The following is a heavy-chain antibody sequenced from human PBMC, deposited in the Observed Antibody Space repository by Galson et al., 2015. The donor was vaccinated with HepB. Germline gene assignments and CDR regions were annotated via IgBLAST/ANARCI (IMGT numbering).Heavy chain of an antibody. CDR2: FSSSSSTI. CDR1: GFTFSSYS. V-gene: IGHV3-48*02. J-gene: IGHJ6*02. CDR3: ARDRIGGSGGYYYYGMDV. D-gene: IGHD6-19*01. Sequence: SLRLSCAASGFTFSSYSMNWVRQAPGKGLEWVSYFSSSSSTIYYADSVKGRFTISRDNAKNSVYLQMNSLRDEDTAVYYCARDRIGGSGGYYYYGMDVWGQGTTVTVSS.